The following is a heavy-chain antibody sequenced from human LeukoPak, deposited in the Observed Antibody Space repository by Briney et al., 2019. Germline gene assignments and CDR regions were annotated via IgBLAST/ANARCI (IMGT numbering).Heavy chain of an antibody. J-gene: IGHJ4*02. CDR3: ASCSWDSSSWYALDY. Sequence: ASVKVSCKASGGTFSSYAISWVRQAPGQGLEWMGRIIPILGIANYAQKFQGRVTITADKSTSTAYMELSSLRSEDTAVYYCASCSWDSSSWYALDYWGQGTLVTVSS. CDR2: IIPILGIA. CDR1: GGTFSSYA. V-gene: IGHV1-69*04. D-gene: IGHD6-13*01.